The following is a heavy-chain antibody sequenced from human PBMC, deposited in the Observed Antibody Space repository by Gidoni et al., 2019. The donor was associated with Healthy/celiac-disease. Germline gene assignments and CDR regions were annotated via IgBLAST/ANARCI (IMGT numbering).Heavy chain of an antibody. Sequence: QVQLQQWGAGLLKPSETLSLTCAVSGGSFSGYYWSWIRQPPGKGLEWSGEINHSGSTNYNPSLKSRVTISVDTSKNQFSLKLSSVTAADTAVYYCARGPRITIFGVVIKDAFDIWGQGTMVTVSS. J-gene: IGHJ3*02. CDR1: GGSFSGYY. V-gene: IGHV4-34*01. CDR2: INHSGST. CDR3: ARGPRITIFGVVIKDAFDI. D-gene: IGHD3-3*01.